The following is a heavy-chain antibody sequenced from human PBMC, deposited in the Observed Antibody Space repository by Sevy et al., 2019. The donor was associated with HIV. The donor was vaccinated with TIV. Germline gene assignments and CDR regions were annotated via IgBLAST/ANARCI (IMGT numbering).Heavy chain of an antibody. CDR1: EFTFSSYG. V-gene: IGHV3-30*02. CDR3: AKEHGVWESTLRLANDY. D-gene: IGHD1-26*01. CDR2: VRFDGSFR. J-gene: IGHJ4*02. Sequence: GGSLRLSCEASEFTFSSYGMHWVRQAPGKGLEWVAFVRFDGSFRTYARSVKGRSSISRDNSRTVLFLQMNSLTTEDTALYYCAKEHGVWESTLRLANDYWGQGALVTVSS.